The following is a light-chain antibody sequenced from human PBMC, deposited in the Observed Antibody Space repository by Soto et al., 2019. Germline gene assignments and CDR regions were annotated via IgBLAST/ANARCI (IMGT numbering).Light chain of an antibody. CDR1: QTINSY. CDR3: QQSYDTPG. CDR2: AAS. Sequence: DIQMTQSPSSLSASVGDRVTITCRASQTINSYLNWYQQKPGKTPKLLIFAASSLHSGVPSRFSGTGSGTDFTLTISSLQTEDFATYYCQQSYDTPGFGQGTKLGIK. J-gene: IGKJ2*03. V-gene: IGKV1-39*01.